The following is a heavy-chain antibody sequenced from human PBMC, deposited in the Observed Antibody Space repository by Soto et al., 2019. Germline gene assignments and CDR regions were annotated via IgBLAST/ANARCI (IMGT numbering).Heavy chain of an antibody. CDR3: ARSHSSSLWGFDY. V-gene: IGHV1-69*01. CDR1: GGTFSNYA. Sequence: QVHLVQSGAEVKKPGSSVKVSCRASGGTFSNYAINWVRQARGQGLEWMGGIIPIFPTANYALKFQPRVTITADESTSTAYMELSSLRSEDTAIYYCARSHSSSLWGFDYWGQRTLVTVSS. J-gene: IGHJ4*02. D-gene: IGHD6-6*01. CDR2: IIPIFPTA.